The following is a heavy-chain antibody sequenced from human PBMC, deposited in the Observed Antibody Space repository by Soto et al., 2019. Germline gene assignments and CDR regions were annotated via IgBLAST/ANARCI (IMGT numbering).Heavy chain of an antibody. J-gene: IGHJ4*02. Sequence: ESGPTLVNPTQTLTLTCTFSGFSLSTSGVGVGWIRQPPGKALEWLALIYWNDDKRYSPSLKSRLTITKDTSKNQVVLTMTNMDPVDTATYYCAHRQMPRTYYDILTGYLEIDYWGQGTLVTVSS. CDR1: GFSLSTSGVG. CDR2: IYWNDDK. V-gene: IGHV2-5*01. CDR3: AHRQMPRTYYDILTGYLEIDY. D-gene: IGHD3-9*01.